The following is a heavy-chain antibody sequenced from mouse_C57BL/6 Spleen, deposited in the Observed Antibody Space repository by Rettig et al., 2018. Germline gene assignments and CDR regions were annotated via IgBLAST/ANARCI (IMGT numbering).Heavy chain of an antibody. J-gene: IGHJ4*01. D-gene: IGHD4-1*01. CDR3: ARSRANWDFYYVMDY. V-gene: IGHV3-8*01. Sequence: RKFPGNKVEYMGYISYSGTTYYNPSLKSRISITRDTSKTQYYLQVNSVTTEDTATYYCARSRANWDFYYVMDYWGQGTSVTVSS. CDR2: ISYSGTT.